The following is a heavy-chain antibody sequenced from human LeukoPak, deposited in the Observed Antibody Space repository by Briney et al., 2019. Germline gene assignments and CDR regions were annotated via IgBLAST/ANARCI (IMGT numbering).Heavy chain of an antibody. D-gene: IGHD4-17*01. CDR1: GFTFSSYS. CDR2: ISSSSSTI. Sequence: GGSLRLSCAASGFTFSSYSMNWVRQAPGKGLEWVSYISSSSSTIYYADSVKGRFTISRDNAKNSLYLQMSSLRDEDTAVYYCARDGMTTNDYWGQGTLVTVSS. J-gene: IGHJ4*02. CDR3: ARDGMTTNDY. V-gene: IGHV3-48*02.